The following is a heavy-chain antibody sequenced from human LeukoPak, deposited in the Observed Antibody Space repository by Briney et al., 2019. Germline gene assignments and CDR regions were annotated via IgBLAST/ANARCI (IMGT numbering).Heavy chain of an antibody. Sequence: SVKVSVKVSGASLTSHIMDWLRQAPGQGLEWMGLINPALKTSNYAQKFQGRVTITAEESTNTAYMELTSLTSDDTAVYYCARVMRERHHFDSWGQGTVVIVSS. CDR3: ARVMRERHHFDS. D-gene: IGHD1-26*01. CDR2: INPALKTS. V-gene: IGHV1-69*08. J-gene: IGHJ4*02. CDR1: GASLTSHI.